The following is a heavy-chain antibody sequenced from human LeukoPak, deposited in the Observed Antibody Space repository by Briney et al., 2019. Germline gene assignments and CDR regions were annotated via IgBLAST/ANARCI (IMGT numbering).Heavy chain of an antibody. CDR2: INSDGRST. V-gene: IGHV3-74*01. J-gene: IGHJ4*02. Sequence: PGGSLRLSCAASGFTFSSYWMHWVRQAPGKGLVWVSRINSDGRSTSYADSVKGRFTISRDNAKNTLYLQMNSLRAEDTAVYYCAQEGTGDYYFDYWGQRTLLIVSS. CDR1: GFTFSSYW. CDR3: AQEGTGDYYFDY. D-gene: IGHD7-27*01.